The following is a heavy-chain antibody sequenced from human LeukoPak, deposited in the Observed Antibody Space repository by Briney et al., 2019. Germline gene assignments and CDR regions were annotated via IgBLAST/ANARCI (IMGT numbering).Heavy chain of an antibody. CDR2: IYYSGST. J-gene: IGHJ6*03. D-gene: IGHD3-10*01. CDR1: GGSISSHY. Sequence: SETLSLTCAVSGGSISSHYWSWIRQPPGKGLEWIGDIYYSGSTNYNPSLKSRVTISVDTSKNQFSLKLSSVTAADTAVYYCARVGNYYYMDVWGKGTTVTVSS. CDR3: ARVGNYYYMDV. V-gene: IGHV4-59*11.